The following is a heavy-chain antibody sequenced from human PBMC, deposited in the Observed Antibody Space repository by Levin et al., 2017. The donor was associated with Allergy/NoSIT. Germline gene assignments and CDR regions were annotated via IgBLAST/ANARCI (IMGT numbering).Heavy chain of an antibody. J-gene: IGHJ4*02. CDR3: ARHLGAAGREYDY. CDR1: GFTFSNYP. D-gene: IGHD6-13*01. CDR2: IGASSGTT. Sequence: GESLKISCTASGFTFSNYPMSWVRQTPGKGLEWVSAIGASSGTTYYADSVKGRFTISKDYSKDILYLQMNSLRAEDTAVYYCARHLGAAGREYDYWGRGTLVTVSS. V-gene: IGHV3-23*01.